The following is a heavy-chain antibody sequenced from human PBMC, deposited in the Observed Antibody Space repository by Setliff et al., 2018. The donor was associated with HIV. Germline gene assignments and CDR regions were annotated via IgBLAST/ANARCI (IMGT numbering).Heavy chain of an antibody. V-gene: IGHV1-69*13. CDR2: IIPIFGTA. D-gene: IGHD3-22*01. J-gene: IGHJ3*02. CDR3: ARDYPYYESSGYNYLEAFDI. CDR1: GGTFSSYA. Sequence: SVKVSCKASGGTFSSYAISWVRQAPGQGLEWMGGIIPIFGTANYAQKFQGRVTITADESTSTAYMELSSLRSEDTAVYYCARDYPYYESSGYNYLEAFDIWGQGIMVTVSS.